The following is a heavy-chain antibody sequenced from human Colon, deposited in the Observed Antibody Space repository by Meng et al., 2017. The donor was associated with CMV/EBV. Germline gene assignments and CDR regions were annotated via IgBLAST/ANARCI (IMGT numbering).Heavy chain of an antibody. Sequence: GESLKISCAASGFTFGTYEMTWVRQAPGKGPEWVASISISSGYIYYADSLKGRFTISRDNAKNSLFLQMNSLGAEDTAVYYCARCYSGSSYSFDYWGQGALVTVSS. V-gene: IGHV3-21*01. D-gene: IGHD1-26*01. J-gene: IGHJ4*02. CDR3: ARCYSGSSYSFDY. CDR2: ISISSGYI. CDR1: GFTFGTYE.